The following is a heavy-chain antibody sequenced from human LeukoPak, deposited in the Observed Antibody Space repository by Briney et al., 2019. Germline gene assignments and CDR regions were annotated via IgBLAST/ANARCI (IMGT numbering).Heavy chain of an antibody. V-gene: IGHV3-53*05. CDR3: ARDRAGRQSYWVEFDL. J-gene: IGHJ5*02. D-gene: IGHD3-10*01. Sequence: GGPLRLTCTVSGFTVTSTHMDWVRQAPGKGPEWVAFIYDNAGTVYADSVKSRVTTSRDNSKNMVYLQMNSLRPEDSAVYYCARDRAGRQSYWVEFDLWGQGTLVTVSS. CDR2: IYDNAGT. CDR1: GFTVTSTH.